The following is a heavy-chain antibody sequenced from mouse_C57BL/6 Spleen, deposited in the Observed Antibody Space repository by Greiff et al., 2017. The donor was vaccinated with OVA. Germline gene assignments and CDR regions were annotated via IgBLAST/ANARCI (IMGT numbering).Heavy chain of an antibody. Sequence: EVQLVESEGGLVQPGSSMKLSCTASGFTFSDYYMAWVRQVPEKGLEWVANINYDGSSTYYLDSLKSRFIISRDNAKNILYLQMSSLKSEDTATYYCARVGYYGSSPYYFDYWGQGTTLTVSS. J-gene: IGHJ2*01. CDR2: INYDGSST. V-gene: IGHV5-16*01. CDR1: GFTFSDYY. CDR3: ARVGYYGSSPYYFDY. D-gene: IGHD1-1*01.